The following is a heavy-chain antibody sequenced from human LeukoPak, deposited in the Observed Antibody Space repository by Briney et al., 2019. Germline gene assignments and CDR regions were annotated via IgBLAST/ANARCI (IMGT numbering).Heavy chain of an antibody. CDR3: ATGSSWAEYFQH. Sequence: ASVKVSCKASGYTFTSYYMHWVRQAPGQGLEWVGIINPSGGSTSYAQKFQGRVTMTRDTSTSTVYMELSSLRSEDTAVYYCATGSSWAEYFQHWGQGTLVTVSS. V-gene: IGHV1-46*01. CDR2: INPSGGST. CDR1: GYTFTSYY. J-gene: IGHJ1*01. D-gene: IGHD6-13*01.